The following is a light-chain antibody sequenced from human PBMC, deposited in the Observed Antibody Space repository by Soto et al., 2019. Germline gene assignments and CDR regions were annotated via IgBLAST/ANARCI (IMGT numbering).Light chain of an antibody. Sequence: IQLTQSPSSLCAYVGARVTITSRASQGIRSYLAWYQQKPGKAPKLLIYGASTLQSGVPSRFSGIGSGTEYTLTISSLKPEDFATYYGQQLNSYPLTFGGGTKVDIK. CDR2: GAS. CDR1: QGIRSY. CDR3: QQLNSYPLT. V-gene: IGKV1-9*01. J-gene: IGKJ4*01.